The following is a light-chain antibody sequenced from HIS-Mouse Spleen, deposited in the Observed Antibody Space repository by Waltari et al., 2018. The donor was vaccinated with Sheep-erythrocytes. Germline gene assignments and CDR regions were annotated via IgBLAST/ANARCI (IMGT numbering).Light chain of an antibody. CDR1: QSISGW. V-gene: IGKV1-5*03. CDR2: KAS. J-gene: IGKJ4*01. CDR3: QQYDSYSPLT. Sequence: DIQMTQCPSTLSASVGDRVTITRPASQSISGWLAWYQQKPGKAPKLLIDKASRLESGVPSRFSGSGSGTEFTLTISRLQPDDFATYYCQQYDSYSPLTFGGGTKVEIK.